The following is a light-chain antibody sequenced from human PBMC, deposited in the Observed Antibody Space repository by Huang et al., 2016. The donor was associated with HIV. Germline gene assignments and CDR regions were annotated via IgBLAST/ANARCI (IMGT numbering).Light chain of an antibody. J-gene: IGKJ2*01. CDR1: QSISEY. CDR2: ATS. CDR3: QQTYSLPRT. V-gene: IGKV1-39*01. Sequence: DIQMTQSPSSLSASVGDRVTITCRASQSISEYLNWYQQKPGKAPNLLIFATSGLRSGVPSRCSGSGSGTHFTLTINNLQREDFATYFCQQTYSLPRTFGQGTRLEIK.